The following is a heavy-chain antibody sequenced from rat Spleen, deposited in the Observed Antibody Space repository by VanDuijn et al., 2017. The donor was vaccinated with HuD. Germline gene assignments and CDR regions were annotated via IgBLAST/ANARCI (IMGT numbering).Heavy chain of an antibody. CDR1: GYSITSNY. V-gene: IGHV3-1*01. D-gene: IGHD1-12*03. J-gene: IGHJ2*01. Sequence: EVQLQESGPGLVKPSQSLSLTCSVTGYSITSNYWGWIRKFPGNKMEWIGHISYRDITSYNPSLKSRISITRDTSKNQFFLQLKSVTTEDTATYYCAKSSITMMVITPFDYWGQGVMVTVSS. CDR3: AKSSITMMVITPFDY. CDR2: ISYRDIT.